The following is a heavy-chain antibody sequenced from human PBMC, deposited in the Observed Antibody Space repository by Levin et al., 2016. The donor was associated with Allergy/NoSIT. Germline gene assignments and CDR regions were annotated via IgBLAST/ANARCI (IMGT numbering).Heavy chain of an antibody. Sequence: VRQAPGKGLEWVSSISSGSSYIYYADSVKGRFTISRDNAKDSLYLQMNRLRAEDTAVYYCARLTGATSTADYWGQGTLVTVSS. J-gene: IGHJ4*02. D-gene: IGHD1-20*01. CDR3: ARLTGATSTADY. V-gene: IGHV3-21*01. CDR2: ISSGSSYI.